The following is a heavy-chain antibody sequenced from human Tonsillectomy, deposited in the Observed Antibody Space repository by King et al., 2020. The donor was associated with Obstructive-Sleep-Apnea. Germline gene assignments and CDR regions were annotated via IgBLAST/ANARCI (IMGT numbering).Heavy chain of an antibody. Sequence: VQLVESGGGLVKPGESLRLSCAASGLTFTNAWMSWVRQTSGKRLEWVGRSKSKSDGGAADYAAPVTGRFTISRLDSRNTLYLQMNSLMIEDSGVYYCTTDPGDFPDYWGRGTLVTVSS. CDR2: SKSKSDGGAA. V-gene: IGHV3-15*01. CDR3: TTDPGDFPDY. CDR1: GLTFTNAW. D-gene: IGHD4-17*01. J-gene: IGHJ4*02.